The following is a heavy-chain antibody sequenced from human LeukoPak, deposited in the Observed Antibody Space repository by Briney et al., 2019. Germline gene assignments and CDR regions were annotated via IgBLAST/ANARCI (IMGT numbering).Heavy chain of an antibody. CDR1: GFTFSDDS. CDR2: ITSSSDSI. CDR3: SSESRS. J-gene: IGHJ5*02. V-gene: IGHV3-48*02. Sequence: PGRSLRLSCAAAGFTFSDDSMDWVRQAPGKGLEWVSWITSSSDSIYYEDHVKGRFTISRDNAKNSLYLQMNSMRDEDTAVYYCSSESRSWGQGTLVIVSS. D-gene: IGHD3-22*01.